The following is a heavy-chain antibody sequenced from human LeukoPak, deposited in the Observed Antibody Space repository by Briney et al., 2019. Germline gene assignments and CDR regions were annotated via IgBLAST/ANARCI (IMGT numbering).Heavy chain of an antibody. Sequence: SETLSLTCTVSGGSISSYYWSWIRQPPGKGLEWIGYIHYSGSTNYNPSLKSRVTISVDTSKSQFSLKVSSVTAADTAVYYCARDAFEGSYYYMDVWGKGTTVTISS. V-gene: IGHV4-59*01. CDR2: IHYSGST. CDR1: GGSISSYY. J-gene: IGHJ6*03. CDR3: ARDAFEGSYYYMDV. D-gene: IGHD3-9*01.